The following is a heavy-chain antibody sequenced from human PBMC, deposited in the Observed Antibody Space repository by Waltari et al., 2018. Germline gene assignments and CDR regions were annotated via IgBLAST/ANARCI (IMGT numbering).Heavy chain of an antibody. V-gene: IGHV1-69*08. CDR2: IVPITGRT. Sequence: VQLVQSGAEVKTPGSSVKVSCKPSGGTFSSSTINWVRQAPGQGLEWMGRIVPITGRTTYPQMFQGRVTITADKSTSTAYMELSSLRSEDTTIYYCARDPAAGTYGLDPWGQGTLVTVSS. CDR3: ARDPAAGTYGLDP. D-gene: IGHD6-19*01. CDR1: GGTFSSST. J-gene: IGHJ5*02.